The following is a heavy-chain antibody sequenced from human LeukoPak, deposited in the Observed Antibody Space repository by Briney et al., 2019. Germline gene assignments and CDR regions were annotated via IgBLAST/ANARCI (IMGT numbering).Heavy chain of an antibody. CDR3: ARGITMVSLDY. J-gene: IGHJ4*02. Sequence: SETLSLTCTVSGYSISSGYYWGWIRQPPGKGLEWTGSIDHSGSTYYNPSLKSRITISVDTSKNQFSLKLSSVTAADTAVYYCARGITMVSLDYWGQGTLVTVSS. CDR1: GYSISSGYY. V-gene: IGHV4-38-2*02. CDR2: IDHSGST. D-gene: IGHD3-10*01.